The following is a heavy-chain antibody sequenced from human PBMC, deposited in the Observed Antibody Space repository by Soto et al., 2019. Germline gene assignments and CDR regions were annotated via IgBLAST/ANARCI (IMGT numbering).Heavy chain of an antibody. Sequence: ESGGGVVQPGRSLRLSCVASGFTFSSYGMHWVRQAPGKALEWVAIISYDGSNTYYADSVKGRFTISRDNSKNTLYLQMNSLRAEDTSVYYCAKEGGLSGSYYISSSYYFDYWGQGTLVTVSS. CDR3: AKEGGLSGSYYISSSYYFDY. V-gene: IGHV3-30*18. D-gene: IGHD1-26*01. CDR2: ISYDGSNT. CDR1: GFTFSSYG. J-gene: IGHJ4*02.